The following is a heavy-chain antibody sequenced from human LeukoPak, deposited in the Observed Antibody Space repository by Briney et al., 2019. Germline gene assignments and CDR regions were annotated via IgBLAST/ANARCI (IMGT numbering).Heavy chain of an antibody. J-gene: IGHJ4*02. CDR3: ASDRFYFGV. CDR2: IKLDGTEK. D-gene: IGHD3-16*01. Sequence: GASLRLSCAASGFTFSSYSMNWVRQAPGKGLEWVANIKLDGTEKYYVDSVKGRFTISRDNAKNSLYLQMNSLRAEDTAVYYCASDRFYFGVWGQGTLVTVSS. CDR1: GFTFSSYS. V-gene: IGHV3-7*05.